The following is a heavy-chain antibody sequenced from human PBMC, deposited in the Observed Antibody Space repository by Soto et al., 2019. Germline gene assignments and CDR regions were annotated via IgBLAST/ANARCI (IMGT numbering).Heavy chain of an antibody. CDR1: SGSISSGGYY. J-gene: IGHJ6*02. CDR3: GRLGNSRDSGGFYYGVDV. CDR2: IYYSGST. V-gene: IGHV4-31*03. Sequence: PSETLSLTCTVSSGSISSGGYYWSWIRQHPGKGLEWIGNIYYSGSTYYDPSLRSRVTMSVDTSNNQFSLNLNSVTAADTAMYYCGRLGNSRDSGGFYYGVDVWGQGTTVTVSS. D-gene: IGHD1-1*01.